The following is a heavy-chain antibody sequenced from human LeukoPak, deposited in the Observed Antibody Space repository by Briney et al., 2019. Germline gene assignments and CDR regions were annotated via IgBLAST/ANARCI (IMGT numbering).Heavy chain of an antibody. Sequence: SVKVSCKASGGTFSSTTINWVRQAPGQGLEWMGGITPVFRTPNYAQKFQGRVTITAVESMSTAYMELSSLRSEDTAVYYCARGWLAETTVVTPYNYWGQGTLVTVSS. J-gene: IGHJ4*02. CDR1: GGTFSSTT. V-gene: IGHV1-69*01. CDR2: ITPVFRTP. CDR3: ARGWLAETTVVTPYNY. D-gene: IGHD2-21*02.